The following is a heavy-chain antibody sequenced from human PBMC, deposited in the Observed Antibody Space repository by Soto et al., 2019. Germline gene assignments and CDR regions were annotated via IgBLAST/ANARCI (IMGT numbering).Heavy chain of an antibody. V-gene: IGHV3-53*01. D-gene: IGHD6-13*01. CDR3: ATVRAAAGRLTFDY. J-gene: IGHJ4*02. CDR2: IYSGGST. Sequence: PGGSLRLSCAAAGFTVSSNSMSWVRQAPGKGLEWVSVIYSGGSTYYAASVKGRFTISRDNSKNTLYLQMNSLRAEDTAVYYCATVRAAAGRLTFDYWGQGTLVTVSS. CDR1: GFTVSSNS.